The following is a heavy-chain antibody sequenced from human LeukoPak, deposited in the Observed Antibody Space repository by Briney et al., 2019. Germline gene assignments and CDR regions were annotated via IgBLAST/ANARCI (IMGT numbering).Heavy chain of an antibody. CDR3: TTGYMDYYDSSGYYSGYYFDY. D-gene: IGHD3-22*01. CDR1: GFTFSNAW. V-gene: IGHV3-15*01. Sequence: PGGFLRLSCAASGFTFSNAWMSWVRQAPGKGLEWVGRIKSKTDGRTTDYAAPVKGRFTISRDDSKNTLYLQMNSLKTEDTAVYYCTTGYMDYYDSSGYYSGYYFDYWGQGTLVTVSS. CDR2: IKSKTDGRTT. J-gene: IGHJ4*02.